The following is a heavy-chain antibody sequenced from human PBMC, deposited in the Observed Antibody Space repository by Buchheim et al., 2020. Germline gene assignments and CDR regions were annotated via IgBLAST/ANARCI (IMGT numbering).Heavy chain of an antibody. CDR3: TTTNWFDP. J-gene: IGHJ5*02. Sequence: EVQLVESGGGLVKPGESLTLSCAASGFTFTNAWMSWVRQAPGKGLEWVGRIKSTTDGGTTVYGVPVKGRFTISRDDSKNILYLQMNNLKTEDTAVYYCTTTNWFDPWGQGTL. V-gene: IGHV3-15*01. CDR2: IKSTTDGGTT. CDR1: GFTFTNAW.